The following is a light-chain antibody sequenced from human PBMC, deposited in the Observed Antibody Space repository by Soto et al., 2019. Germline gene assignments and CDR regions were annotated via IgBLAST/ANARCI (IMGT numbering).Light chain of an antibody. CDR2: EVS. V-gene: IGLV2-14*01. Sequence: QSVLTQPPSASGSPGQSVTISCTGTPSDVGGYNSVSWYQQYPGKAPKLMIYEVSNRPSGVSNRFSGSKSGNTASLTISGLQAEDEADYYCSSYTSSSTLVFGGGTKLTVL. CDR3: SSYTSSSTLV. CDR1: PSDVGGYNS. J-gene: IGLJ3*02.